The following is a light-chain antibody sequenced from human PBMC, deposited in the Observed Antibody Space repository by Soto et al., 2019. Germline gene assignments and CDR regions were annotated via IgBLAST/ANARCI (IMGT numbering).Light chain of an antibody. CDR2: EVS. J-gene: IGLJ1*01. Sequence: QSVLTQPASVSGSPGQSITISCTGTSGDVGGYDFVSWYQHHPGKAPKLMIYEVSNRPSGVSNRFSGSKSGSTASLSISGLQAEDEDDYYCSSCTSIGTFYVFGTGTKVTVL. V-gene: IGLV2-14*01. CDR1: SGDVGGYDF. CDR3: SSCTSIGTFYV.